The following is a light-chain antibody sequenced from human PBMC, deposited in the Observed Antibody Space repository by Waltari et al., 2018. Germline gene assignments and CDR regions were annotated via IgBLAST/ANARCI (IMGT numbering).Light chain of an antibody. CDR3: NSFTTSTTWV. CDR2: EVS. V-gene: IGLV2-18*02. J-gene: IGLJ3*02. Sequence: WYQQPPGTAHKLMIYEVSNRPSGVPDRFSGSKSGNTASLTISGLQPEDEADYYCNSFTTSTTWVFGGGTRVTVL.